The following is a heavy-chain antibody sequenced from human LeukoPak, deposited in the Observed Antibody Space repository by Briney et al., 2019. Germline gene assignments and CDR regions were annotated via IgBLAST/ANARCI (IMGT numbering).Heavy chain of an antibody. CDR1: GFTFSSYS. D-gene: IGHD6-25*01. Sequence: GGSLRLSCAASGFTFSSYSMYWARQAPGKGLEWVSSISSSGSYIYYADSVKGRFTISRDNAKNSLYLQMNSLRAEDTAAYYCAGEVITATAFDYWGQGTLVTVSS. CDR3: AGEVITATAFDY. J-gene: IGHJ4*02. CDR2: ISSSGSYI. V-gene: IGHV3-21*01.